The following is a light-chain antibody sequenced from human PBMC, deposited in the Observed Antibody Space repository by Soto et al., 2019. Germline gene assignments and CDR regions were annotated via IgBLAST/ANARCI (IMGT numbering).Light chain of an antibody. CDR1: QSVSSSY. V-gene: IGKV3-20*01. CDR3: QQYGTSEII. Sequence: EIVLTQSPGTPSLSPGERATLSCRASQSVSSSYLAWYQQKPGQAPRLLIYGASSRATGVPDRYSASGSGTDFTLTISRLEPEDFAVFFCQQYGTSEIIFGQGTRLEIK. J-gene: IGKJ5*01. CDR2: GAS.